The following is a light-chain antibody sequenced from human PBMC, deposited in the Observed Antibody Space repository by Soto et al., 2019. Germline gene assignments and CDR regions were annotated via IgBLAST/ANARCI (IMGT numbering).Light chain of an antibody. CDR2: DVS. CDR1: SSDVGGYNY. CDR3: SSYTSSSTPYV. V-gene: IGLV2-14*01. Sequence: QSALTPPASVSGSPGRSITISCPGTSSDVGGYNYVSWYQQHPGKAPKLMIYDVSNRPSGVSNRFSGSKSGNTASLTISGLQAEDEADYYCSSYTSSSTPYVFGTGTKVTVL. J-gene: IGLJ1*01.